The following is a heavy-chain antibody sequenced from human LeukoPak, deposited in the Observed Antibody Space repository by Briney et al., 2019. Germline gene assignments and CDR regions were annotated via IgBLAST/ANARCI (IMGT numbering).Heavy chain of an antibody. D-gene: IGHD2-21*02. CDR1: GGSFSGYY. CDR3: ARARPATAIVPYYFDY. CDR2: INHSGST. J-gene: IGHJ4*02. V-gene: IGHV4-34*01. Sequence: SETLSLTCAVYGGSFSGYYWSWIRQPPGKGLEWIREINHSGSTNYNPSLKSRVTISVDTSKNQFSLKLSSVTAADTAVYYCARARPATAIVPYYFDYWGQGTLVTVSS.